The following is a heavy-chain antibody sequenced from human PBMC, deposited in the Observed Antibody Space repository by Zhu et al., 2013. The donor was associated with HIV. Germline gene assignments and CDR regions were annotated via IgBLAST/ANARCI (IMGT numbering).Heavy chain of an antibody. V-gene: IGHV1-69*02. J-gene: IGHJ6*02. CDR3: ASAVDTADFGMDV. CDR2: IIPILGIA. D-gene: IGHD5-18*01. CDR1: GGTFSSYT. Sequence: QVQLVQSGAEVKKPGSSVKVSCKASGGTFSSYTISWVRQAPGQGLEWMGRIIPILGIANYAQKFQGRVTITADKSTSTAYMELSSLRSEDTAVYYCASAVDTADFGMDVWGQGTTVTVSS.